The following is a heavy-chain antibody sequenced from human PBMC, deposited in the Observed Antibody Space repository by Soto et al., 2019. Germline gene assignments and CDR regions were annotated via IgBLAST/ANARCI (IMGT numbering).Heavy chain of an antibody. Sequence: SQTLSLTCGISGDSVSSNRAAWNWIRQSPSRGLEWLGRTYYRSKWYNEYAPSLKSRMTINSDTSKNQFSLQLNSVTPEDTAVYYFATGMLIRGHHYMDFWGQATSVTVSS. CDR3: ATGMLIRGHHYMDF. V-gene: IGHV6-1*01. CDR1: GDSVSSNRAA. CDR2: TYYRSKWYN. D-gene: IGHD3-10*01. J-gene: IGHJ6*02.